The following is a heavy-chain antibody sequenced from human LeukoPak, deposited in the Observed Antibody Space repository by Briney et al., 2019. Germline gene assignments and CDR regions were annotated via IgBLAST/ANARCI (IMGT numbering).Heavy chain of an antibody. CDR2: INSDGSTT. D-gene: IGHD4-17*01. CDR3: ARGVHYGSDY. Sequence: PGGSLRLSCAASGFTFSTYFMHWVRQAPGKGLVWVSRINSDGSTTSLADSVKGRFTISRDNAKNTLYLQMDSLRAGDTAVYFCARGVHYGSDYWGQGTLVTVSS. J-gene: IGHJ4*02. CDR1: GFTFSTYF. V-gene: IGHV3-74*01.